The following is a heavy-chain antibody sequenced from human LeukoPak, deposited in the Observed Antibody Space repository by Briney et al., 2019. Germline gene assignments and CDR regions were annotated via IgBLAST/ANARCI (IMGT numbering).Heavy chain of an antibody. J-gene: IGHJ4*02. CDR3: ARGLWDYGDYFY. Sequence: ASVKVSCKASGYTFTSYDINWVRQATGQGLEWMGWVNPNTGNTGYAQKLQGRVTMTTDTSTSTAYMELRSLRSDDTAVYYCARGLWDYGDYFYWGQGTLVTVSS. CDR1: GYTFTSYD. D-gene: IGHD4-17*01. CDR2: VNPNTGNT. V-gene: IGHV1-8*01.